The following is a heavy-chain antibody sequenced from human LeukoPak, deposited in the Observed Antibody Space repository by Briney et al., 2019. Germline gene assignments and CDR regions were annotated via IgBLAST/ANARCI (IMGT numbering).Heavy chain of an antibody. CDR1: GGSIGSYY. V-gene: IGHV4-59*01. CDR2: INYSGNI. J-gene: IGHJ3*02. D-gene: IGHD3-3*01. Sequence: SSETLSLTCTVSGGSIGSYYWSWIQQPPGKGLEWIGYINYSGNIDHNPSLKNRLTMSVDTSKNQFSLKLSSVTAADTAVYFCARGYDFWNGYRGLDAFDIWGQGTMVTVSS. CDR3: ARGYDFWNGYRGLDAFDI.